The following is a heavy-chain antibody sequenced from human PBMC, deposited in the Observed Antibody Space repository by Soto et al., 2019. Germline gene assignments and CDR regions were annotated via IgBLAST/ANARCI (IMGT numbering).Heavy chain of an antibody. J-gene: IGHJ4*02. CDR2: IYYSGST. CDR1: GGSISSSSYY. D-gene: IGHD3-3*01. V-gene: IGHV4-39*01. CDR3: ARHLTASSYYDFWSGYYYFDY. Sequence: ASETLSLTCTVSGGSISSSSYYWGWIRQPPGKGLEWIGSIYYSGSTYYNPSLKSRVTISVDTSKNQFSLKLSSVTAADTAVYYCARHLTASSYYDFWSGYYYFDYWGQGTLVTVSS.